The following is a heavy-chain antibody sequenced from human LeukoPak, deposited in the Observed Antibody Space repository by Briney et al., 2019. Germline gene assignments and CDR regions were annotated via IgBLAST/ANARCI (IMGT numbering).Heavy chain of an antibody. Sequence: GASVKVSCKASGYTFTGYYMHWVRQAPGQGLEWMGWINPNSGGTNYAQKFQGRVTMTRDTSISTAYMELSSLRSEDTAVYYCASPARTGTTFVFTDAFDIWGQGTMVTVSS. J-gene: IGHJ3*02. D-gene: IGHD1-1*01. V-gene: IGHV1-2*02. CDR1: GYTFTGYY. CDR2: INPNSGGT. CDR3: ASPARTGTTFVFTDAFDI.